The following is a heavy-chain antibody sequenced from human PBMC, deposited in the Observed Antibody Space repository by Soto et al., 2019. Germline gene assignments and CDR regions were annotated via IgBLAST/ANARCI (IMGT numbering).Heavy chain of an antibody. CDR3: ARDPVVYYDSSGYYDY. J-gene: IGHJ4*02. CDR1: GGTFSSYA. Sequence: GASVKVSCKASGGTFSSYAISWVRQAPGQGLEWMGGIIPIFGTANYAQKFQGRVTITADESTSTAYMELSSLRSEDTAVYYCARDPVVYYDSSGYYDYWGQGTLVTV. D-gene: IGHD3-22*01. CDR2: IIPIFGTA. V-gene: IGHV1-69*13.